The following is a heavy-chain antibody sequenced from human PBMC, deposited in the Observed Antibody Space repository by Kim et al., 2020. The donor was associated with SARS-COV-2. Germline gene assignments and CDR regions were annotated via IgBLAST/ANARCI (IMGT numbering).Heavy chain of an antibody. V-gene: IGHV3-48*03. D-gene: IGHD6-13*01. J-gene: IGHJ6*01. CDR3: ERKGLYLRNRSSWFRYY. CDR1: GFTFSSYE. CDR2: ISSSGTNI. Sequence: GGSLRLSCAASGFTFSSYEMNWVRQAPGKGLEWVSYISSSGTNIYYADSVKGRFTISRDNAKNSLYLQMKSLSAEDTAVYYCERKGLYLRNRSSWFRYY.